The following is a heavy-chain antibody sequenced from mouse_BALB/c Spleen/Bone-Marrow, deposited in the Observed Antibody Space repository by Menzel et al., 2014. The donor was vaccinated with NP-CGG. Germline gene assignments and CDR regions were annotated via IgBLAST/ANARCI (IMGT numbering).Heavy chain of an antibody. Sequence: VNVVESGPGLVQPSQSLSITCTVSGYSLTSYGVHWVRQSPGKGLEWLGVIWSGGSTDYNAAFISRLSISKANSKSQVFFKMNSLQANDTAIYYCARMRYYGNYYAMDYWGQGTSVTVSS. D-gene: IGHD2-1*01. CDR1: GYSLTSYG. V-gene: IGHV2-2*02. CDR2: IWSGGST. J-gene: IGHJ4*01. CDR3: ARMRYYGNYYAMDY.